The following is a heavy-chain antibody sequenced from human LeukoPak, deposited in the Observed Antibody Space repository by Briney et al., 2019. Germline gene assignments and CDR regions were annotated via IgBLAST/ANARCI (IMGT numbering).Heavy chain of an antibody. CDR3: TTGLPPTIY. D-gene: IGHD1-26*01. V-gene: IGHV3-73*01. Sequence: GGSLRLSCAASGFTFSGSALHWVRQASGKGLEWVGRIRSTANGYATAYAASVKGRFTISRDDSKNTAYLQMDSLKTEDTAVYYCTTGLPPTIYWGQGTLVTVSS. J-gene: IGHJ4*02. CDR1: GFTFSGSA. CDR2: IRSTANGYAT.